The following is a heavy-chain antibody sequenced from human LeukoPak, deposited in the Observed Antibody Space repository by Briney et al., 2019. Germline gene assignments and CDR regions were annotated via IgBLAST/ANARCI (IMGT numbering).Heavy chain of an antibody. CDR2: IYHSGST. Sequence: SETLSLTCTVSGYSISSGYYWGWIQQPPGKGLEWIGSIYHSGSTYYNPSLKSRVTISVDTSKNQFSLKLSSVTAADTAVYYCARDVYGDYARFDYWGQGTLVTVSS. J-gene: IGHJ4*02. CDR3: ARDVYGDYARFDY. V-gene: IGHV4-38-2*02. D-gene: IGHD4-17*01. CDR1: GYSISSGYY.